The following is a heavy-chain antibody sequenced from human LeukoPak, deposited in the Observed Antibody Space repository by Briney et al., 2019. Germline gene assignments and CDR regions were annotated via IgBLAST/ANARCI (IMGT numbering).Heavy chain of an antibody. CDR2: IYYSGST. J-gene: IGHJ3*02. CDR3: ARSRSLITIFGVVDAFDI. V-gene: IGHV4-59*08. Sequence: SETLSLTCTVSGGSISSYYWSWIRQPPGKGLEWIGYIYYSGSTNYNPSLKSRVTISVDTSKNQFSLKLSSVTAADTAVYYCARSRSLITIFGVVDAFDIWGQGTMVTVSS. CDR1: GGSISSYY. D-gene: IGHD3-3*01.